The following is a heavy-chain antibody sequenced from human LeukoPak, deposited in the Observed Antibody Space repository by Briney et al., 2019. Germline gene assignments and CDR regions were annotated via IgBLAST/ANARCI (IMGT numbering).Heavy chain of an antibody. CDR1: GFSFSTYP. J-gene: IGHJ3*01. CDR3: TSRYCTTTNCYSFDF. Sequence: GSLRLSCAASGFSFSTYPMNWVRQAPGKGLEWVSSISSSSGHIVYADSVKGRFSISRDNAKNSLFLQMNSLRVEDTAVYYCTSRYCTTTNCYSFDFWGQGTLVTVSS. CDR2: ISSSSGHI. V-gene: IGHV3-21*01. D-gene: IGHD2-2*01.